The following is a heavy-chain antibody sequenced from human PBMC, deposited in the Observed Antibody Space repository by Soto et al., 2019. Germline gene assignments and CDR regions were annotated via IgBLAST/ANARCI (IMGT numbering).Heavy chain of an antibody. CDR2: IYYSGST. CDR1: GGSISSYY. CDR3: ATFLVGAEGFYFDY. D-gene: IGHD2-21*01. Sequence: PXATLSLTCTVSGGSISSYYWSWIRQPPGKGLEWIGYIYYSGSTNYNPSLKSRVTISVDTSKNQFSLKLSSVTAADTAVCYCATFLVGAEGFYFDYWGQGTLVTVSS. V-gene: IGHV4-59*01. J-gene: IGHJ4*02.